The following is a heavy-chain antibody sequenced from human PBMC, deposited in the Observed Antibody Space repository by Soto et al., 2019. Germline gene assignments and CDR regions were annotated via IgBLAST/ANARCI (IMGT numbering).Heavy chain of an antibody. CDR3: AKAKYGSGSSGLDY. Sequence: EVQLVESGGGLVQPGRSLRLSCAASGFTFDDYAMHWVRQAPGKGLEWVSGISWNSGSIGYADSVKGRFTISRDNAKNSLYLQMNSLRAEDTALYYCAKAKYGSGSSGLDYWGQGTLVTVSS. D-gene: IGHD3-10*01. J-gene: IGHJ4*02. CDR1: GFTFDDYA. V-gene: IGHV3-9*01. CDR2: ISWNSGSI.